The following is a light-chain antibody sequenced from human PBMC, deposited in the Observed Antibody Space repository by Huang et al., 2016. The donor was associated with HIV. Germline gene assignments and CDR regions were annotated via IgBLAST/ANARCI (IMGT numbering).Light chain of an antibody. V-gene: IGKV1-39*01. Sequence: DIQMTQSPSSLTLSKADYEKHKVYACEVTHQNISKYLNWYQQVPGRAPKLLIYGTSNLQRGVSLMRFSGRASGTDFTLTITSLQPEDAATYFCQQSYGIPRTFGLGT. J-gene: IGKJ2*01. CDR2: GTS. CDR3: QQSYGIPRT. CDR1: QNISKY.